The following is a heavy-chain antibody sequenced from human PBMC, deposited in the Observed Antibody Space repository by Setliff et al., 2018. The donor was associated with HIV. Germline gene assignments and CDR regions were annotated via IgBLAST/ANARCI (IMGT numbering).Heavy chain of an antibody. CDR3: ARTSGDAYNYEGAFDV. Sequence: EASVKVSCKVSGDTFNNYGLNWVRQAPGQGIEWMGGIIPIFKSADYAQKFQGRVTITTDESTSTDYMDLSSLKSEDTAIYYCARTSGDAYNYEGAFDVWGQGTLVTVSS. V-gene: IGHV1-69*05. J-gene: IGHJ3*01. CDR1: GDTFNNYG. CDR2: IIPIFKSA. D-gene: IGHD5-12*01.